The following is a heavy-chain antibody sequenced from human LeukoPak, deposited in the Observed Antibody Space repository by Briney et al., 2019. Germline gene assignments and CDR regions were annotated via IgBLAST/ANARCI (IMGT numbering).Heavy chain of an antibody. CDR3: ARLLGDYSGFDY. V-gene: IGHV4-59*01. Sequence: SETLSLTCTVSGGSISSYYWSWIRQPPGKGLEWIGYIYYSGSTNYNPSLKSRVTISVDTSKNQFSLKLSSVTAADTAVYYCARLLGDYSGFDYWGQGTLVTVSS. J-gene: IGHJ4*02. CDR1: GGSISSYY. CDR2: IYYSGST. D-gene: IGHD2-15*01.